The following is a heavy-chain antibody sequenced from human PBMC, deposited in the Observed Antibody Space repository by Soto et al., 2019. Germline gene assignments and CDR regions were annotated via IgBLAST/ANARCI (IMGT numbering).Heavy chain of an antibody. D-gene: IGHD6-19*01. Sequence: ASVKVSCKASGYTFAGYARRWVRQAPGQRLEWMGWINAGNGNTKYSQKFQGRVTITRDTSASTAYMELSSLRSEDTAVYYCARAVAVAADFDYWGQGTLVTV. CDR1: GYTFAGYA. CDR3: ARAVAVAADFDY. V-gene: IGHV1-3*01. CDR2: INAGNGNT. J-gene: IGHJ4*02.